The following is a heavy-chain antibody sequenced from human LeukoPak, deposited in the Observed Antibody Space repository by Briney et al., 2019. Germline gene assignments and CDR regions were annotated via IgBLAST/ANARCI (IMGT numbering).Heavy chain of an antibody. D-gene: IGHD3-10*01. CDR3: ASDSYGSGSYY. Sequence: WVRQAPGKGLEWIGSIYYSGSTYYNPSLKSRVTISVDTSKNQFSLKLSSVTAADTAVYYCASDSYGSGSYYWGQGTLVTVSS. CDR2: IYYSGST. J-gene: IGHJ4*02. V-gene: IGHV4-39*07.